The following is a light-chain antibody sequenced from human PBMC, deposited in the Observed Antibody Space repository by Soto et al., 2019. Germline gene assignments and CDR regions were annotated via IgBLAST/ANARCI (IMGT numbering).Light chain of an antibody. V-gene: IGKV3-20*01. J-gene: IGKJ5*01. Sequence: EIVMTKSPVTLSVSPGERATLSCRAIQSVSSSYLAWYQQKPGQAPRLLIYGASSRATGIPDRFSGSGFGTDFTLTISRLEPEDFALYYCQHYAGGSRITFGQGTRLEIK. CDR3: QHYAGGSRIT. CDR1: QSVSSSY. CDR2: GAS.